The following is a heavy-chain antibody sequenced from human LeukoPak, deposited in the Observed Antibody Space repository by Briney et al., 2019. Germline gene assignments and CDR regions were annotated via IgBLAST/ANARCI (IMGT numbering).Heavy chain of an antibody. CDR2: IVVGSGNT. CDR3: ATGVDYGNFDY. CDR1: GFTFSNSA. J-gene: IGHJ4*02. V-gene: IGHV1-58*01. Sequence: GASVKVSCKASGFTFSNSAVQWVRQARGQRLEWIGWIVVGSGNTNYAQKFQERVTITRDMSTSTAYMELSSLRSEDTAVYYCATGVDYGNFDYWGQGTLVTVSS. D-gene: IGHD4-17*01.